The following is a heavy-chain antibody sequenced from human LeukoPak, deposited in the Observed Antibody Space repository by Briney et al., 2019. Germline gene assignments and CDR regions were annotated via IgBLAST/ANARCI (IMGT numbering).Heavy chain of an antibody. CDR1: GFTFSNYA. V-gene: IGHV3-23*01. CDR3: VKDIQLST. Sequence: GGSLRLSCAASGFTFSNYAMSWVRQAPGRGLEWVSAISGSGGSTYYADSVKGRFTISRDTSKNTLHLQMNSLRVEDTAIYYCVKDIQLSTWGLGTMVTVSS. J-gene: IGHJ3*01. D-gene: IGHD5-24*01. CDR2: ISGSGGST.